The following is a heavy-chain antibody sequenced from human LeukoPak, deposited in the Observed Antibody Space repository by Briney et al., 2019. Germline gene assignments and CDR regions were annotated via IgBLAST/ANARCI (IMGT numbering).Heavy chain of an antibody. CDR3: ARVVAYWYDSGGFASYFDS. J-gene: IGHJ4*02. Sequence: ASVKVSCKASGYTFTSYAMNWVRQAPGQGLEWMGWINTNTGNPTYAQGFTGRFVFSLDTSVSTAYLHINSLKAADTAVYYCARVVAYWYDSGGFASYFDSWGQGTLVTVSS. V-gene: IGHV7-4-1*02. CDR2: INTNTGNP. D-gene: IGHD3-10*01. CDR1: GYTFTSYA.